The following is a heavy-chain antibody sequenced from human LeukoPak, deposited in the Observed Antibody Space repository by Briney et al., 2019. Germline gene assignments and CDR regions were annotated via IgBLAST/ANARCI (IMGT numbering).Heavy chain of an antibody. J-gene: IGHJ4*02. CDR1: GGSISSGSYY. V-gene: IGHV4-61*02. CDR2: IYTSGST. CDR3: ASTLVGATTFFDY. D-gene: IGHD1-26*01. Sequence: SETLSLTCTVSGGSISSGSYYWSWIRQPAGKGLEWIGRIYTSGSTNYNPSLKSRVTISVDTSKNQFSLKLSSVTAADTAVYYCASTLVGATTFFDYWGQGTLVTVSS.